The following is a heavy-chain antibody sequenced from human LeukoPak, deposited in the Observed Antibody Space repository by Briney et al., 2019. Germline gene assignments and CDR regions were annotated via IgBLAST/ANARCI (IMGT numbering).Heavy chain of an antibody. J-gene: IGHJ6*03. CDR2: IYPSDSDT. CDR3: ARSTHSSGWYYLYYYYYMDA. CDR1: GYSFTSYW. V-gene: IGHV5-51*01. D-gene: IGHD6-19*01. Sequence: GESLKISCTGSGYSFTSYWIGWVRQMPGKGLEWMGIIYPSDSDTKYTPSFQGQVTISADKSIHTAYLQWNSLKASDTAMYYCARSTHSSGWYYLYYYYYMDAWGKGTTVTVSS.